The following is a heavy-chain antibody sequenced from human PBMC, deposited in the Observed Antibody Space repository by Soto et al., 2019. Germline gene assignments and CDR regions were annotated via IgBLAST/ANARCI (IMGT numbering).Heavy chain of an antibody. CDR3: ARVDFLDSGYAAGYFDY. Sequence: GESLKISCKGSGYSFTSYWIGWVRQMPGKGLEWMGIIYPGDSDTRYSPSFQGQVTISADKSISTAYLQWSSLKASDTAMYYCARVDFLDSGYAAGYFDYWGQGTLVTVSS. CDR2: IYPGDSDT. J-gene: IGHJ4*02. V-gene: IGHV5-51*01. D-gene: IGHD5-12*01. CDR1: GYSFTSYW.